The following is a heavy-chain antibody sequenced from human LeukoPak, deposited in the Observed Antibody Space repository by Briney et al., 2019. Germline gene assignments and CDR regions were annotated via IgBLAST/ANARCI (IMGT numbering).Heavy chain of an antibody. Sequence: PSETLSLTCADSGYSISSGYYWGWIRQPPGKGLEWIGSIYHSGSTYYNPSLKSRVTISVDTSKNQFSLKLSSVTAADTAVYYCARDVVRGVIDYWGQGTLVTVSS. V-gene: IGHV4-38-2*02. CDR1: GYSISSGYY. CDR3: ARDVVRGVIDY. J-gene: IGHJ4*02. CDR2: IYHSGST. D-gene: IGHD3-10*01.